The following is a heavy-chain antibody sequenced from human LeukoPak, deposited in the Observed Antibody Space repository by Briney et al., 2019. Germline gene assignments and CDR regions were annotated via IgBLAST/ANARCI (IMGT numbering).Heavy chain of an antibody. Sequence: PGRSLRLSCAASGFMFSSDAMHWVRQAPGQGLEWMGWINAGVGNTKYSEKFQDRVTVTRDTPATTAYMELSSLRAEDTAVYYCARAGRPMIGGVTPLEHFDSWGQGTLVTVSS. CDR2: INAGVGNT. CDR1: GFMFSSDA. V-gene: IGHV1-3*01. CDR3: ARAGRPMIGGVTPLEHFDS. D-gene: IGHD3-10*01. J-gene: IGHJ4*02.